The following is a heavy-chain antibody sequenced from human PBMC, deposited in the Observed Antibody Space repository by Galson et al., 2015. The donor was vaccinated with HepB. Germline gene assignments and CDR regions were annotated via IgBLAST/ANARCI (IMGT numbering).Heavy chain of an antibody. Sequence: SLRLSCAASGFMFATFGSHWVRQAPGRGLEWVAFIWNDGSKEYYADPVKGRFTISRDNSQNTVYLQMNSLRGEDTAVYYCARDLWFGESRFFDYWGQGTLVTVSS. CDR2: IWNDGSKE. V-gene: IGHV3-33*01. D-gene: IGHD3-10*01. J-gene: IGHJ4*02. CDR3: ARDLWFGESRFFDY. CDR1: GFMFATFG.